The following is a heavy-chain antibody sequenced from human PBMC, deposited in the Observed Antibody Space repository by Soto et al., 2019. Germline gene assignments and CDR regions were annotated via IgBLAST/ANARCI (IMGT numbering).Heavy chain of an antibody. CDR3: ASLGIAAAGNPPVYFDY. CDR2: IIPILGIA. CDR1: VGTFSSYT. D-gene: IGHD6-13*01. V-gene: IGHV1-69*02. J-gene: IGHJ4*02. Sequence: QVQLVQSGAEVKKPGSSVKVSCKASVGTFSSYTISWVRQAPGQGLEWMGRIIPILGIANYAQKFQGRVTITADKSTSTAYMELSSLRSEDTAVYYCASLGIAAAGNPPVYFDYWGQGTLVTVSS.